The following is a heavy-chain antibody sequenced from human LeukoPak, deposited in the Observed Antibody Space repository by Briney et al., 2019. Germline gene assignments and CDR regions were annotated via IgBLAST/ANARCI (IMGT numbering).Heavy chain of an antibody. V-gene: IGHV3-64*01. CDR3: ARNSILWWTFDY. Sequence: GGPLRLSCAASGFTFSSYAMHWVRQAPGKGLEYVSAISSNGGSTYYANSVKGRFTISRDNSKNTLYLQMGSLRAEDTAVYYCARNSILWWTFDYWGQGTLVTVSS. D-gene: IGHD2-21*01. J-gene: IGHJ4*02. CDR2: ISSNGGST. CDR1: GFTFSSYA.